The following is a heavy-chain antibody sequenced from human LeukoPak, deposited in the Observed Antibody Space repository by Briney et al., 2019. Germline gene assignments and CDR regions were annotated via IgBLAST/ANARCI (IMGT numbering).Heavy chain of an antibody. Sequence: PSETLSLTCTVSGGSISSYYWSWIRQPPGMGLEWIGYIYSGGHTDYNPSLKSRVTISVDTSKNQFSLKLSSVTAADTAVYYCARHSSDSSGYYYVDYWGQGTLDTVSS. CDR2: IYSGGHT. CDR1: GGSISSYY. D-gene: IGHD3-22*01. CDR3: ARHSSDSSGYYYVDY. V-gene: IGHV4-4*09. J-gene: IGHJ4*02.